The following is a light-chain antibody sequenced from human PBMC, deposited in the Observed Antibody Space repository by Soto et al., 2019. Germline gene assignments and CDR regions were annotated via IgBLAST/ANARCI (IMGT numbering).Light chain of an antibody. V-gene: IGKV1-33*01. Sequence: DIQMTRYPSSLSASVRSRVTTTCPGSHGVSTWLAWYQQKPGKAPKLLIYDASNLETGVPSRFSGSGSGTDFTFTISSLQPEDIATYYCQQYDNLPSITFGQGTRLEIK. CDR3: QQYDNLPSIT. J-gene: IGKJ5*01. CDR2: DAS. CDR1: HGVSTW.